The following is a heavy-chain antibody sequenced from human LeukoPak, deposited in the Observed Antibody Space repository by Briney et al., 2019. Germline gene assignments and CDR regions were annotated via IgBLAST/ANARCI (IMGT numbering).Heavy chain of an antibody. J-gene: IGHJ4*02. CDR3: AREGASSSGYSPIDY. CDR2: FDPEDGET. D-gene: IGHD3-22*01. Sequence: ASVKVSCKVSGYTLTELSMHWVRQAPGKGLEWMGGFDPEDGETIYAQKFQGRVTMTRDTSTSTVYMKLSSLRSEDTAVYYCAREGASSSGYSPIDYWGQGTLVTVSS. V-gene: IGHV1-24*01. CDR1: GYTLTELS.